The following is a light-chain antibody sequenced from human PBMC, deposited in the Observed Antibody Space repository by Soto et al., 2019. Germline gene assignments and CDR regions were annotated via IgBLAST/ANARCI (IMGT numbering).Light chain of an antibody. V-gene: IGLV2-23*01. Sequence: HSVLPQPASLSGLPGQSIALSCTGTSSDVGSYSLVSWYQQYPGKAPKLLISEGGKRPSGISNRFSGSKTGNTASLTISGLQAEDEADYYCCSFAHSNTYVFGTGTKVTVL. CDR3: CSFAHSNTYV. J-gene: IGLJ1*01. CDR2: EGG. CDR1: SSDVGSYSL.